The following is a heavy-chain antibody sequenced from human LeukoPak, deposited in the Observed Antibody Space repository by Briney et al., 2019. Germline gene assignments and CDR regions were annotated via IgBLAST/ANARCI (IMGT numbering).Heavy chain of an antibody. CDR3: TTEDYYYDSSGYYRIDY. D-gene: IGHD3-22*01. V-gene: IGHV3-15*01. CDR2: IKSKTDGGTT. J-gene: IGHJ4*02. Sequence: GGSLRLSCAASGFTFSNAWMSWVRQAPGEGLEWVGRIKSKTDGGTTDYAAPVKGRFTISRDDSKNTLYLQMNSLKTEDTAVYYCTTEDYYYDSSGYYRIDYWGQGTLVTVSS. CDR1: GFTFSNAW.